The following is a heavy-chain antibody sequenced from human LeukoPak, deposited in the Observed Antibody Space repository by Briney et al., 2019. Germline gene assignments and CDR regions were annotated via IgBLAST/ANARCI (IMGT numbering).Heavy chain of an antibody. CDR1: GFTFSNAW. Sequence: GGSLRLSCAASGFTFSNAWMNWVRQAPGKGLEWVGRTKSKTDGGTTDYAAPVKGRFTMSRDDSKKTLYLQMNSLKTEDTAVYYCTTRFFWGQGTLVTVSS. D-gene: IGHD2/OR15-2a*01. J-gene: IGHJ4*02. CDR2: TKSKTDGGTT. V-gene: IGHV3-15*01. CDR3: TTRFF.